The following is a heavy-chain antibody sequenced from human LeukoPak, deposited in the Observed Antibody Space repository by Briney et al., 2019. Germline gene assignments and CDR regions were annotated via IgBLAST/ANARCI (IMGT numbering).Heavy chain of an antibody. V-gene: IGHV2-5*02. CDR3: ARRRSTGDFDY. CDR1: GFSLSSNGMG. Sequence: SGPPLVKPTQTLTLTCTFSGFSLSSNGMGVGWIRQPPGKALEWLALIHWDDDKRYSPSLESRLTITKDTSKNQVVLTMTNMDPVDTATYYCARRRSTGDFDYWGQGTLVTVSS. J-gene: IGHJ4*02. CDR2: IHWDDDK. D-gene: IGHD7-27*01.